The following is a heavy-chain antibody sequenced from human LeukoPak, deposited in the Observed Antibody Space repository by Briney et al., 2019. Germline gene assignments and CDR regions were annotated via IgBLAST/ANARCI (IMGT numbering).Heavy chain of an antibody. V-gene: IGHV4-34*01. J-gene: IGHJ4*02. D-gene: IGHD4-17*01. CDR2: INHSGST. CDR3: ARGCYGDPLNLCY. CDR1: GGSFSGYY. Sequence: PSETLSLTCAVYGGSFSGYYWSWIRQPPGKGLEWIGEINHSGSTNYNPSLKSRVTISVDTSKNQFSLKLSSVTAADTAVYYCARGCYGDPLNLCYWGQGTLVTVSS.